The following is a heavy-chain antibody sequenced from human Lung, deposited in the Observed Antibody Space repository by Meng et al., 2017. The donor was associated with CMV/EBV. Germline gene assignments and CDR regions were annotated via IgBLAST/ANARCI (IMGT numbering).Heavy chain of an antibody. CDR2: ITHDGSKK. CDR3: ARDHWDSKWQWLTAGGMDV. Sequence: GESLKISCAASGFTFSNYAVHWVRQAPGKGLDWVAVITHDGSKKYYADSVEGRYSISRDNSKNTVHLHMNSLRAEDTAFYYCARDHWDSKWQWLTAGGMDVWXQGTXVTVSS. D-gene: IGHD6-19*01. V-gene: IGHV3-30-3*01. J-gene: IGHJ6*02. CDR1: GFTFSNYA.